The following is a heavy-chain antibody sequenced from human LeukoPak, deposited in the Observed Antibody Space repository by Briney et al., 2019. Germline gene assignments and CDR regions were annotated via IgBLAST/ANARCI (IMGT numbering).Heavy chain of an antibody. V-gene: IGHV1-2*02. J-gene: IGHJ3*02. Sequence: GASVKVSCQASGYSFTDYYLHWVRQAPGQGLEWMGWIDPHSGGTNYAQKFQGRVTTTRDTSISTAYMGLSSLRSDDTAVYYCAREYYDSNGRKHGFDIWGRGTMVTVSS. CDR1: GYSFTDYY. CDR2: IDPHSGGT. D-gene: IGHD3-22*01. CDR3: AREYYDSNGRKHGFDI.